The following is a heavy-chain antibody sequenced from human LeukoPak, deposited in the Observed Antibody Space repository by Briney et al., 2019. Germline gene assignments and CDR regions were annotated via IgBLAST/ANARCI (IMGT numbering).Heavy chain of an antibody. CDR3: ARDLRSVSRYDVIDI. D-gene: IGHD3-3*01. J-gene: IGHJ3*02. CDR2: INHNGSEK. Sequence: GGSLRLSCAASGFTFSSYWLSWVRQAPGKGLEWVANINHNGSEKYYVDSVKGRFTISRDNAKNSLFLQMNSLRAEDTAVYYCARDLRSVSRYDVIDIWGLGTMVTVSS. V-gene: IGHV3-7*03. CDR1: GFTFSSYW.